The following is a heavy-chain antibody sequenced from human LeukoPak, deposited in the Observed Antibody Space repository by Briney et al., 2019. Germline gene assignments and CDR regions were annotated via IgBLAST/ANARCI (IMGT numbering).Heavy chain of an antibody. Sequence: PGGSLRLSCAASGFNFSSYEMNWVRQAPGKGLEWVSYISSSGSTIYYADSVKGRFTISRDNAKNSLYLQMNSLRAEDTAVYYCARAGITMIENWGQGTLVTVSS. CDR3: ARAGITMIEN. D-gene: IGHD3-22*01. CDR1: GFNFSSYE. CDR2: ISSSGSTI. J-gene: IGHJ4*02. V-gene: IGHV3-48*03.